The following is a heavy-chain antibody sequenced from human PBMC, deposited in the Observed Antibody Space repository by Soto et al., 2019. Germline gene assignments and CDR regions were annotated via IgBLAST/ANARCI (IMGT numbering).Heavy chain of an antibody. CDR2: ITSSSSYI. J-gene: IGHJ6*02. V-gene: IGHV3-21*01. D-gene: IGHD1-20*01. Sequence: GGSLRLSCAASGFTFSSYSMNWVRQAPGKGLEWVSSITSSSSYIYYADSVKGRFTISRDNAKNSLYLQMNSLRAEDTAVYYCARGDNKDYYGMDVWGQGTTVTVSS. CDR3: ARGDNKDYYGMDV. CDR1: GFTFSSYS.